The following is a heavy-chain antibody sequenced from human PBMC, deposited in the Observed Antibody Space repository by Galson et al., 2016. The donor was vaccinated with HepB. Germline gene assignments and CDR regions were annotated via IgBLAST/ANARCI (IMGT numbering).Heavy chain of an antibody. D-gene: IGHD6-19*01. CDR1: GGSINFYY. V-gene: IGHV4-59*12. Sequence: SETLSLTCTVSGGSINFYYWSWIRQSPGKGLEWIGQIYYSGNTKYNPSPKSRVTISADTPKNQFSLNLTSVTAAGTAVYYCARDGLAVAGWYFDLWGRGTLVTVSS. J-gene: IGHJ2*01. CDR2: IYYSGNT. CDR3: ARDGLAVAGWYFDL.